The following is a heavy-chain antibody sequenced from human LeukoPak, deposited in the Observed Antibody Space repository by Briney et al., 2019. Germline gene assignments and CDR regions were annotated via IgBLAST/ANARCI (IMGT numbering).Heavy chain of an antibody. V-gene: IGHV4-34*01. D-gene: IGHD6-13*01. CDR2: INHSGST. CDR1: GGSFSGYY. CDR3: ARGSSSSWSPRPDAFDI. J-gene: IGHJ3*02. Sequence: SETLSLTCAVYGGSFSGYYWSWIRQPPGKGLEWIGEINHSGSTNYNPSLKSRVTISVDTSKNQFSLKLSSVTAADTAVYYCARGSSSSWSPRPDAFDIWGKGTMVTVSS.